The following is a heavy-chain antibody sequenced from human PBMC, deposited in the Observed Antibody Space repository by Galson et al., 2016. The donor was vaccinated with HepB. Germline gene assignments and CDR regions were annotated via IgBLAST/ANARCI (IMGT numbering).Heavy chain of an antibody. CDR2: ISGGSSYK. J-gene: IGHJ3*02. Sequence: SLRLSCAASGFTFTRYTMNWVRQSPGKGLEWVSSISGGSSYKYYADSVKGRFTISRDNSKNSLYLQMNSLRAEDTAIYFCARTPGYSGTWYDAFDIWGPGTIVTGFS. D-gene: IGHD6-13*01. CDR3: ARTPGYSGTWYDAFDI. CDR1: GFTFTRYT. V-gene: IGHV3-21*01.